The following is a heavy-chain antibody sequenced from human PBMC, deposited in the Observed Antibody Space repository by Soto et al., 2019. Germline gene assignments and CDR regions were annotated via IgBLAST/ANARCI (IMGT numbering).Heavy chain of an antibody. D-gene: IGHD4-4*01. CDR3: ARASKARSPGDP. J-gene: IGHJ5*02. V-gene: IGHV1-18*01. CDR1: GSTFTSYG. Sequence: SVKVSCKASGSTFTSYGISWVLQAPGQGLEWMGWISAYNGNTNYAQKLQGRVTMTTDTSTSTAYMELRSLRSDDTAVYYCARASKARSPGDPWGQGTLVTVSS. CDR2: ISAYNGNT.